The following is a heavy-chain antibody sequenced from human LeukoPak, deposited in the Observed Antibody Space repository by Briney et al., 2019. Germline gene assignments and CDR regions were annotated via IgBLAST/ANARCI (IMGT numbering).Heavy chain of an antibody. J-gene: IGHJ5*02. V-gene: IGHV3-48*03. CDR1: GFTFSSFE. CDR2: ISSSGNTI. Sequence: GGSLRLSCAAPGFTFSSFEMNWVRQAPGKGLEWVSYISSSGNTIYYAESVKGRFTISRDNAKSSLFLQMNSLRADDTAVYYCARGFWFDPWGQGTLVTVSS. CDR3: ARGFWFDP.